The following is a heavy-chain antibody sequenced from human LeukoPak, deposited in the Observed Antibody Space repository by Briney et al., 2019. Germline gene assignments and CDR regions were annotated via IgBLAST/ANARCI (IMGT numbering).Heavy chain of an antibody. V-gene: IGHV3-30*18. CDR2: ISYDGSNK. Sequence: PGGSLRLSCAASGFTFSSYGMHWVRQAPGKGLEGVAVISYDGSNKYYADSVKGRFTISRDNSKNTLYLQMNSLRAEDTAVYYCAKELYGSGSWWYYYGMDVWGQGTTVTVSS. CDR1: GFTFSSYG. J-gene: IGHJ6*02. CDR3: AKELYGSGSWWYYYGMDV. D-gene: IGHD3-10*01.